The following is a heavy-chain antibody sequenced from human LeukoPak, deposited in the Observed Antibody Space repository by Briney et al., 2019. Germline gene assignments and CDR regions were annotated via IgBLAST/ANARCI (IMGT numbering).Heavy chain of an antibody. CDR2: ISWNSGSI. D-gene: IGHD6-6*01. CDR3: AKEVAARPLRAFDY. J-gene: IGHJ4*02. Sequence: GGSLRLSCAASGFTFDDYAMHWVRQAPGKGLEWVSGISWNSGSIGYADSVKGRFTISRDNAKNSLYLQMNSLRAEDTALHYCAKEVAARPLRAFDYWGQGTLVTVSS. CDR1: GFTFDDYA. V-gene: IGHV3-9*01.